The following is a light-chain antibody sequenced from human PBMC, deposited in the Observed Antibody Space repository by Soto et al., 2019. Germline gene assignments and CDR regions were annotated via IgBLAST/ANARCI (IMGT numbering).Light chain of an antibody. CDR2: KAS. CDR1: QSISSW. Sequence: DIQMTQSPSTLSASVGDRVTITCRASQSISSWLAWYQQKPGKAPKLLIYKASSLESGFPPRFSGSGSGTEFTLTISSLQPDDFATNYCQQYSSYSPVTFGQGTKVEIK. V-gene: IGKV1-5*03. J-gene: IGKJ1*01. CDR3: QQYSSYSPVT.